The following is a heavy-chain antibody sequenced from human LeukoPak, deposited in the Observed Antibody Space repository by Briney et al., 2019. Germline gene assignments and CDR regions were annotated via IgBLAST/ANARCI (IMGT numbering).Heavy chain of an antibody. CDR2: ISSSGNTI. D-gene: IGHD2-8*01. Sequence: GGSLRLSCAASGFTFNTYSMNWVRQAPGKGLEWVSYISSSGNTIYYADSVKGRFTISRDNAKNSLYLQMNSLRAEDTAVYYCARDGYATGGTVDYWGQGTLVTVSS. CDR1: GFTFNTYS. CDR3: ARDGYATGGTVDY. J-gene: IGHJ4*02. V-gene: IGHV3-48*01.